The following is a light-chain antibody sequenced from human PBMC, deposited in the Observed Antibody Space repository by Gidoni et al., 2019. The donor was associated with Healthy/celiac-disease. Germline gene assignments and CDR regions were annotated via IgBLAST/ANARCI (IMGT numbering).Light chain of an antibody. CDR1: RGSIASNY. J-gene: IGLJ1*01. CDR2: EDN. Sequence: NSMLTQPHSVSESPGKTVTIACTRSRGSIASNYVQWYQQRPGSAPNTVIYEDNQRPSGVPDRFSGSIDSSSNSASLTISGLKTEDEADYYCQSYDSSNYVFGTGTKVTVL. V-gene: IGLV6-57*04. CDR3: QSYDSSNYV.